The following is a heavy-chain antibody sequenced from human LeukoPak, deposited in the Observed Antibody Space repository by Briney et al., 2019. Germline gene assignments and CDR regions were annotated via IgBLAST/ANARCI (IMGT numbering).Heavy chain of an antibody. J-gene: IGHJ4*02. V-gene: IGHV4-61*02. D-gene: IGHD2/OR15-2a*01. Sequence: SETLSLTCTVSGGSISSGSYYWSWIRQPAGKGLEWIGRIYTSGSTNYNPSLKSRVTISVDTSKNQFSLKLSSVTAADTAVYYCARGEYGLFDYWGQGTLVTVFS. CDR3: ARGEYGLFDY. CDR2: IYTSGST. CDR1: GGSISSGSYY.